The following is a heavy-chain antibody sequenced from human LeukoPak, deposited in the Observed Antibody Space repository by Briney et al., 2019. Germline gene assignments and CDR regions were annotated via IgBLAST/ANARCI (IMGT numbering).Heavy chain of an antibody. Sequence: PGGSLRLSCAASGFTFSSYGMNWVRQAPGKGLEWVSSISSSSSYIYYADSVKGRFTISRDNAKNSLYLQMNSLRAEDTAVYYCAREAYYDSSVKGDAFDIWGQGTMVTVSS. D-gene: IGHD3-22*01. V-gene: IGHV3-21*01. J-gene: IGHJ3*02. CDR3: AREAYYDSSVKGDAFDI. CDR1: GFTFSSYG. CDR2: ISSSSSYI.